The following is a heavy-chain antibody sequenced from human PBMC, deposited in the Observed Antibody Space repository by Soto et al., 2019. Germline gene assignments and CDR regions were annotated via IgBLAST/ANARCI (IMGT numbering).Heavy chain of an antibody. CDR2: IYPGDSDT. CDR1: GCSFTSYL. D-gene: IGHD3-22*01. V-gene: IGHV5-51*01. J-gene: IGHJ5*02. Sequence: PGESLKISCKGSGCSFTSYLIGWVRQMPGKGLEWMGIIYPGDSDTGYSPSFQGQVTISADKSISTAYLQWSSLKASDTAMYYCAGSPYYYDSSGYNWFDPWGQGTLVTVSS. CDR3: AGSPYYYDSSGYNWFDP.